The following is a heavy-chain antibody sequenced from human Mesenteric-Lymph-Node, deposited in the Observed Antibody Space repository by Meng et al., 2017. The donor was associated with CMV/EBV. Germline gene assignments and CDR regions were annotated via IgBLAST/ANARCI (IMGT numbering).Heavy chain of an antibody. CDR1: GGSISSRSYS. V-gene: IGHV4-39*01. D-gene: IGHD3-3*01. CDR3: ARRAITIFGVLIIDYGMDV. CDR2: IYYSGKT. J-gene: IGHJ6*02. Sequence: SETLSLTCTVSGGSISSRSYSWGWIRQPPGKGLEWIGSIYYSGKTYYSPSLKSRLTISVDPSKNQFSLKLSSVTAADTAVYYCARRAITIFGVLIIDYGMDVWGQGTTVTVSS.